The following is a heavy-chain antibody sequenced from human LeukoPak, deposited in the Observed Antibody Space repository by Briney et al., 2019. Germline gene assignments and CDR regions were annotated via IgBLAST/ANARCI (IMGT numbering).Heavy chain of an antibody. D-gene: IGHD3-10*01. CDR3: ARSYYGSGSYYRSDS. CDR1: GFTFSSYP. Sequence: GGSLRLSCAASGFTFSSYPLHWVRQAPGKGLEWVTLISYDGSKIYYADSVKGRFTISRDNSKNTLYLQMNSLRAEDTALYYCARSYYGSGSYYRSDSWGQGTLVTVSS. CDR2: ISYDGSKI. J-gene: IGHJ4*02. V-gene: IGHV3-30-3*01.